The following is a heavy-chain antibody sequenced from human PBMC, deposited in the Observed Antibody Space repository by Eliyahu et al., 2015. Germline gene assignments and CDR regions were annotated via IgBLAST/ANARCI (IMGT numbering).Heavy chain of an antibody. V-gene: IGHV3-73*02. Sequence: EVQLVESGGGLVQPGGSLKLSCAASGFTFSGSAXXWVRQASGXGLEXVGRIRSKANSYATAYAASVKGRFTISRDDSKNTAYLQMNSLKTEDTAVYYCTRLEDPGDGYYYGMDVWGKGTTVTVSS. D-gene: IGHD2-21*02. CDR3: TRLEDPGDGYYYGMDV. CDR1: GFTFSGSA. CDR2: IRSKANSYAT. J-gene: IGHJ6*04.